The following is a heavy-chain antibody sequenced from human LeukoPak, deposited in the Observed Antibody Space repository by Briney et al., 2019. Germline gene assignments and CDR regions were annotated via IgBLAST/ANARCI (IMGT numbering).Heavy chain of an antibody. CDR2: INQSGSEI. V-gene: IGHV3-7*01. Sequence: PGGSLRLSCAASGFTFSNAWMCCVRQAPRGGVGGVVKINQSGSEIYYVDSVKGRITRSRDNAKNSLFLQMNSLRAEDTAVYYCARIRPSDYFVIWGQETLVTVSS. J-gene: IGHJ4*02. CDR1: GFTFSNAW. CDR3: ARIRPSDYFVI.